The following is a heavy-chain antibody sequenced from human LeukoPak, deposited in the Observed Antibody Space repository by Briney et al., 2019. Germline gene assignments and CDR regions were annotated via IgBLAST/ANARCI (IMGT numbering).Heavy chain of an antibody. CDR2: ISGSDGST. J-gene: IGHJ5*02. V-gene: IGHV3-23*01. CDR1: GFTFSSHA. Sequence: PGGSLRLSCAASGFTFSSHAMSWVRQAPGKGLEWVSAISGSDGSTYYADSVKGRFTISRDNAKNSLYLQMNSLRDEDTAVYYCARDLDWFDPWGQGTLVTVSS. CDR3: ARDLDWFDP.